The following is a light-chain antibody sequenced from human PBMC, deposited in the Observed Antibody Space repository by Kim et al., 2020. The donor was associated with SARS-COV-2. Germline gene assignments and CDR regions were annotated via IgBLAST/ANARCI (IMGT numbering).Light chain of an antibody. V-gene: IGLV3-1*01. J-gene: IGLJ2*01. Sequence: VDPGQTATITCSGDKLEDRYVCWFQQKPGQSPLLVISQDTKRPSGIPERFSGSNSGNTATLTISGTQATDEADYFCQAWDSNTAVFGGGTKLTVL. CDR1: KLEDRY. CDR3: QAWDSNTAV. CDR2: QDT.